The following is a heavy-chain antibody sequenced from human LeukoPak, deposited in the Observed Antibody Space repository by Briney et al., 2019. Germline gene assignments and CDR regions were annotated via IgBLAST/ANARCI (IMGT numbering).Heavy chain of an antibody. CDR1: GGSISSGGYS. CDR3: ARGNFWSGYYLYFDY. CDR2: IYHSGST. Sequence: SQTLSLTCAVSGGSISSGGYSWSWIRQPPGKGLEWIGYIYHSGSTYYNPSPKSRVTISVDRSKNQFSLKLSSVTAADTAVYYCARGNFWSGYYLYFDYWGQGTLVTVSS. D-gene: IGHD3-3*01. V-gene: IGHV4-30-2*01. J-gene: IGHJ4*02.